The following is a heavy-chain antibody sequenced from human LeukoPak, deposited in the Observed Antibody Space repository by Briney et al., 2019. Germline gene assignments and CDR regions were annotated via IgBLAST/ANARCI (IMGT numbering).Heavy chain of an antibody. CDR2: ISWNSGSI. J-gene: IGHJ4*02. Sequence: GRSPRLSCAASGFTFSSYAMHWVRQAPGKGLEWVSGISWNSGSIGYADSVKGRFTISRDNAKNSLYLQMNSLRAEDTALYYCAKDSAPFTVTTPGDYWGQGTLVTVSS. CDR3: AKDSAPFTVTTPGDY. CDR1: GFTFSSYA. V-gene: IGHV3-9*01. D-gene: IGHD4-11*01.